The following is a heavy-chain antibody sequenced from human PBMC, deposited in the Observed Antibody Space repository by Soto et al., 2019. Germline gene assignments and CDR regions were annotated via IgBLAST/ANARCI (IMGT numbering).Heavy chain of an antibody. CDR1: GGSIGSSSYY. Sequence: SETLSLTCTVSGGSIGSSSYYWGLIRQPPGKGLEWIGSIYYSGSTYYNPSLKSRVTISVDTSKNQFSLKLSSVTAADTAVYYCARSSGWSDGYGMDVWGQGTTVTVSS. V-gene: IGHV4-39*01. CDR2: IYYSGST. D-gene: IGHD6-19*01. CDR3: ARSSGWSDGYGMDV. J-gene: IGHJ6*02.